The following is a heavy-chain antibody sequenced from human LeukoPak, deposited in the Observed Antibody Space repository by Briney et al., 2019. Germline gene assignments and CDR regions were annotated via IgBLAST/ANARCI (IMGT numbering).Heavy chain of an antibody. J-gene: IGHJ4*02. CDR1: GFTFSTCG. CDR3: AKRGPIYSASPGNYFDY. D-gene: IGHD3-10*01. V-gene: IGHV3-23*01. CDR2: ISGNDDGT. Sequence: PGGSLRLSCTASGFTFSTCGMTWVRRAPGKGLEWFSSISGNDDGTYYADSVKGRFTISRDNSKNTLYLQMNSLRAEDTAIYYCAKRGPIYSASPGNYFDYWGQGTLVTVSS.